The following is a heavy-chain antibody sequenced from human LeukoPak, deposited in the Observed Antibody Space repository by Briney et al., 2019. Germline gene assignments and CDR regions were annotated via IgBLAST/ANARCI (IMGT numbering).Heavy chain of an antibody. D-gene: IGHD6-6*01. CDR1: GGSISSGGYY. J-gene: IGHJ5*02. V-gene: IGHV4-31*03. Sequence: SETLSLTCTVSGGSISSGGYYWSWIRQHPGKGLEWIGYIYYSGSTYYNPSLKSRVTISVDTSKNQFSLKLSSVTAADTAVYYCARKYSSSPLGFDPWGRGTLVTVSS. CDR3: ARKYSSSPLGFDP. CDR2: IYYSGST.